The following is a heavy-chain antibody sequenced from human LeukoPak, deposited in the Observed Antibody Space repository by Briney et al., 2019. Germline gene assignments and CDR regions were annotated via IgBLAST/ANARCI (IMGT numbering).Heavy chain of an antibody. CDR1: GGTFSSYA. Sequence: ASVKVSCKASGGTFSSYAISWVRQAPGQGLEWMGGIIPIFGTANYAQKFQGRVTITADESTSTAYMELSSLRSEDTAVYYCASGYCSSTSCYGRIDAFDIWGQGTMVTVSS. D-gene: IGHD2-2*01. V-gene: IGHV1-69*13. CDR2: IIPIFGTA. J-gene: IGHJ3*02. CDR3: ASGYCSSTSCYGRIDAFDI.